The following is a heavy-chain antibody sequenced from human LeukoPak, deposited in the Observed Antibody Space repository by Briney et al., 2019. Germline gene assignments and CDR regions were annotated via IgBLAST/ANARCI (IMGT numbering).Heavy chain of an antibody. D-gene: IGHD6-19*01. CDR2: IYYRGST. V-gene: IGHV4-59*01. CDR3: ARDQGSGWPYYFDY. Sequence: SETLSLTCTVSGGSISSYYWSWIRQPPGKGLEWIGYIYYRGSTNYNPSLKSRVTISVDTSKNQFSLKLSSVTAADTAVYYCARDQGSGWPYYFDYWGQGTLVTVSS. J-gene: IGHJ4*02. CDR1: GGSISSYY.